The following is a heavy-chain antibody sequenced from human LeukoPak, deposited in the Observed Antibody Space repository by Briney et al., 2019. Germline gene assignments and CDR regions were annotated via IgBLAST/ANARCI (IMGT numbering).Heavy chain of an antibody. Sequence: ASVKVSCKASGYTFTSYDINWVRQATGQGLEWMGWMNPNSGNTGYAQKFQGRVTITRNTSISTAYMELSSLRSEDTAVYYCATTYSGSAGARDYWGQGTLVTVSS. J-gene: IGHJ4*02. D-gene: IGHD1-26*01. CDR3: ATTYSGSAGARDY. CDR1: GYTFTSYD. CDR2: MNPNSGNT. V-gene: IGHV1-8*03.